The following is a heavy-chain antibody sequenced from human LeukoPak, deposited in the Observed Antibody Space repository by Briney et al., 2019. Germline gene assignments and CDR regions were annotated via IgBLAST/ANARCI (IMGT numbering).Heavy chain of an antibody. D-gene: IGHD6-19*01. CDR2: ISYDGSNK. Sequence: GGSLRLSCAASGFTFSSYAMHWVRQAPGKGLEWVAVISYDGSNKYYADSVKGRFTISRDNSKNTLYLQMNSLRAEDTAVYYCARGSSGWYHGAPEYFQHWGQGTLVTVSS. CDR1: GFTFSSYA. CDR3: ARGSSGWYHGAPEYFQH. J-gene: IGHJ1*01. V-gene: IGHV3-30-3*01.